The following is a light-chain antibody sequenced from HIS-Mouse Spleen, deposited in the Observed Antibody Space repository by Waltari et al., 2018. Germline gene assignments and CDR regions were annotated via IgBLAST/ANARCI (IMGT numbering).Light chain of an antibody. Sequence: SYVLTQPPSVSVAPGKTARITCGGNNIGSKSVHWYQQKPGQAPWLVVYDDSDRPSGITERFSGSNSGNTATLTISRVEAGDEADYYCQVWDSSSDHPYVFGTGTKVTFL. CDR2: DDS. V-gene: IGLV3-21*03. CDR3: QVWDSSSDHPYV. J-gene: IGLJ1*01. CDR1: NIGSKS.